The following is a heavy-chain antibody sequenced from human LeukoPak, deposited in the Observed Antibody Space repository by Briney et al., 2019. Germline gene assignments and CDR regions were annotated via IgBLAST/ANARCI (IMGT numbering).Heavy chain of an antibody. J-gene: IGHJ5*02. CDR1: GFTFSNYA. V-gene: IGHV3-23*01. CDR2: ISGSGGRT. Sequence: GGSLRLSCAASGFTFSNYAMSWVRQAPGKGLEWVSVISGSGGRTFLADSVKGRFTISRDNSRDTVYLQMTSLRAEDTAVYYCAAVDVDTAFPWGQGTLVTVSS. CDR3: AAVDVDTAFP. D-gene: IGHD5-18*01.